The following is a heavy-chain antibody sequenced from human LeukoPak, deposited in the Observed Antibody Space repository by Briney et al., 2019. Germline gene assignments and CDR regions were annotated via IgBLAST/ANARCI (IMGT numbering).Heavy chain of an antibody. CDR2: ISSSSSYI. Sequence: GGSLRLSCAASGFTFNNYSMNWVRQAPGKGLEWVSSISSSSSYIYYADSVKGRFTISRDNAKNSLYLQMNSLRAEDTAVYYCARDKTLAAADYYFDYWGQGTLVTVSS. CDR3: ARDKTLAAADYYFDY. J-gene: IGHJ4*02. CDR1: GFTFNNYS. V-gene: IGHV3-21*01. D-gene: IGHD6-13*01.